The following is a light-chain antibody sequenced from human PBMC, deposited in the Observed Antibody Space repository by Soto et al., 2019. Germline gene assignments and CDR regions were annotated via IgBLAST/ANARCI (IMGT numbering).Light chain of an antibody. CDR1: SSDVGGYNY. CDR2: DVS. V-gene: IGLV2-14*03. CDR3: SSFTSSTTYV. Sequence: QSVLTQPASVSWSPGQSITISCTGTSSDVGGYNYVSWYQQNPGKAPKLMIYDVSNRPSGVSNRFSGSKSGNTASLTISGLQAEDEADYYCSSFTSSTTYVFGTGTKVTVL. J-gene: IGLJ1*01.